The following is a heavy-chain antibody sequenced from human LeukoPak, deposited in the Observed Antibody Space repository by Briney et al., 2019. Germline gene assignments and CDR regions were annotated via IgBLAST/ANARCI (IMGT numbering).Heavy chain of an antibody. V-gene: IGHV3-23*01. Sequence: GGSLRLSCAVSGITLSNYGMSWVRQAPGKGLGWVAGISGSGGSTNYADSVKGRFTISRDNPKNTLYLQMNSLRAEDTAFYFCAKRGVVIRVILVGFHKEAYYFESWGQGALVTVSS. D-gene: IGHD3/OR15-3a*01. J-gene: IGHJ4*02. CDR2: ISGSGGST. CDR1: GITLSNYG. CDR3: AKRGVVIRVILVGFHKEAYYFES.